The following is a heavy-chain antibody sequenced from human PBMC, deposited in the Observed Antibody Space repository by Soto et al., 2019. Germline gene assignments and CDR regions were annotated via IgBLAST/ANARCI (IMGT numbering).Heavy chain of an antibody. J-gene: IGHJ4*02. CDR3: ARDMGFGLSDY. CDR2: INAGNGNT. D-gene: IGHD3-10*01. V-gene: IGHV1-3*01. CDR1: GYTFTSYA. Sequence: QVQLVQSGAEVKKPGASVKVSCKASGYTFTSYAIYWVRQAPGQRLEWMGWINAGNGNTKYSQKFQGRVTITSDTAASTDYMELSSLRSEDTAVYYCARDMGFGLSDYWGQGTLVTVSS.